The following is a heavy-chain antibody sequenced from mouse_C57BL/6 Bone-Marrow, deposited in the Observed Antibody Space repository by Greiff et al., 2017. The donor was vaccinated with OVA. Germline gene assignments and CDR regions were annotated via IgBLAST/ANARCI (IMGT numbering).Heavy chain of an antibody. J-gene: IGHJ4*01. CDR1: GYTFTSYW. CDR3: ARGRGYAFDY. V-gene: IGHV1-59*01. CDR2: IDPSDSYT. Sequence: VQLQQPGAELVRPGTSVKLSCKASGYTFTSYWMHWVKQRPGQGLEWIGVIDPSDSYTNYNQKFKGKATLTVDTSSSTAYMQLSSLTSEDSAVFYCARGRGYAFDYWGQGTTVTVSS.